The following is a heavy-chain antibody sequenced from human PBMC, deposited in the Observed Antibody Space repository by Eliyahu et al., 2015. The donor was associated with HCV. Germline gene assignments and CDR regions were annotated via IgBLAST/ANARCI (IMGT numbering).Heavy chain of an antibody. J-gene: IGHJ3*02. CDR2: ISSSSSTI. Sequence: EVQLVESGGGLVQPGGSLRLSCAASGFTFXSYSMNWVRQAPGKGLEWVSYISSSSSTIYYADSVKGRFTISRDNAKNSLYLQMNSLRAEDTAVYYCARGIVGAMNLAILRDAFDIWGQGTMVTVSS. D-gene: IGHD1-26*01. V-gene: IGHV3-48*01. CDR3: ARGIVGAMNLAILRDAFDI. CDR1: GFTFXSYS.